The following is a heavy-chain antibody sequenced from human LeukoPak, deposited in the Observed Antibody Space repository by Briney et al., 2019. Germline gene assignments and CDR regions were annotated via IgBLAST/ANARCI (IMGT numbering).Heavy chain of an antibody. D-gene: IGHD3-10*01. Sequence: ASVKVSCKASGYTFTGYYMHWVRQAPGQGLEWMGWIKPNSGGTNHAQKFQGRVTMTRDTSISTAYMELSRLRSDDTAVYYCARDRDPSSPYDAFDFWGQGTMVTVSS. CDR2: IKPNSGGT. CDR1: GYTFTGYY. CDR3: ARDRDPSSPYDAFDF. V-gene: IGHV1-2*02. J-gene: IGHJ3*01.